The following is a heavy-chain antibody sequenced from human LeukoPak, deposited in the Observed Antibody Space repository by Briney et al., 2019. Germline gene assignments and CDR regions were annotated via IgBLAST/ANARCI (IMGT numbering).Heavy chain of an antibody. J-gene: IGHJ1*01. D-gene: IGHD3-3*01. CDR3: ATAPGVAWSAEYFQH. CDR1: GYSFTSYW. CDR2: IYPGDSDT. V-gene: IGHV5-51*01. Sequence: GESLKISCKGSGYSFTSYWIGWVRQMPGKGLEWMGIIYPGDSDTRYSPSFQGQVTISADKSISTAYLQWSSLKASDTAMYYCATAPGVAWSAEYFQHWGQGTLVTVSS.